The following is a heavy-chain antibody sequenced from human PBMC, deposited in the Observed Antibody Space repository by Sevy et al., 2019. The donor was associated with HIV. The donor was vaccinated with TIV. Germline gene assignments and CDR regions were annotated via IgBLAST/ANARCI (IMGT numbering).Heavy chain of an antibody. Sequence: GGSLRLSCAASGFTFSVYWMNWVRQAPGKGLEWVANIKGDGSDKHYVDSVEGRFTISRDNGKNLLYLQMNSLRVEDTGVYYWDHETIGRFDSWGQGTLVTVSS. CDR1: GFTFSVYW. V-gene: IGHV3-7*01. D-gene: IGHD3-16*01. J-gene: IGHJ4*02. CDR3: DHETIGRFDS. CDR2: IKGDGSDK.